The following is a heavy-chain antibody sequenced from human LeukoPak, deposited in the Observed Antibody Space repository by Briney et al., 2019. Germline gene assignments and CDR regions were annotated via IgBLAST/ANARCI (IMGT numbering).Heavy chain of an antibody. CDR3: ARDGVRGVISGDY. Sequence: SQTLSLTCAISGDSVSSNSAAWNWIRQSPSRGLEWLGRTYYRSKWYNDYAVSVKSRITIKPDTSKNQFSLQLNSVTPEDTAVYFCARDGVRGVISGDYWGQGTLVTVSS. J-gene: IGHJ4*02. V-gene: IGHV6-1*01. CDR1: GDSVSSNSAA. CDR2: TYYRSKWYN. D-gene: IGHD3-10*01.